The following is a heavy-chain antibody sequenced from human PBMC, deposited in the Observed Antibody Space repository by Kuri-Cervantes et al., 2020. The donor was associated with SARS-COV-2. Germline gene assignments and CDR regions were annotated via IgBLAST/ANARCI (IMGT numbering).Heavy chain of an antibody. D-gene: IGHD2-2*01. CDR3: AGCSQYCRSTTCYYYYYYLDV. J-gene: IGHJ6*03. CDR2: IYHSGST. CDR1: GYSISSRYY. Sequence: SETLSLTCAVSGYSISSRYYWGWIRQPPGKGLEWIGSIYHSGSTYYNPSLKGRVTISVDTSKNQLSLKLSPVTAADTAVFYSAGCSQYCRSTTCYYYYYYLDVWGKGTTVTVSS. V-gene: IGHV4-38-2*01.